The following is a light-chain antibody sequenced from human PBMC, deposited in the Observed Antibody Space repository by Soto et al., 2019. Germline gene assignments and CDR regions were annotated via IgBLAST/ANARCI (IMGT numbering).Light chain of an antibody. V-gene: IGKV4-1*01. Sequence: DIVMTQSPDSLAVSLGARATINCKSSQSVLYSSNNKNYLAWYQQKPGQPPKLLIYCASTRESGVPDRVSGSVSGTDFTLTISSLQAEDVEVYYCQQYYSTPLTFGGGTKVEIK. J-gene: IGKJ4*01. CDR2: CAS. CDR1: QSVLYSSNNKNY. CDR3: QQYYSTPLT.